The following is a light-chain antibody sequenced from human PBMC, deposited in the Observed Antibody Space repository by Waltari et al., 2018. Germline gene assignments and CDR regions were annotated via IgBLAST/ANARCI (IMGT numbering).Light chain of an antibody. CDR3: QVWDTSIDLSV. J-gene: IGLJ1*01. Sequence: SYVLTQAPSVSVAPGETARITCGGNNIADKNVHWYQQKPGQAPVLVIFYDSDRPSGIPERFSGSNSGNKATLTISRAEAGDEADYYCQVWDTSIDLSVFGTGTKVTVL. V-gene: IGLV3-21*04. CDR1: NIADKN. CDR2: YDS.